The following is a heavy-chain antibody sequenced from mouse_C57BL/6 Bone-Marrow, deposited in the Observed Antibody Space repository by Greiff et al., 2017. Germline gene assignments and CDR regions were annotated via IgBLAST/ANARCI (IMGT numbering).Heavy chain of an antibody. J-gene: IGHJ4*01. CDR1: GYTFTDYY. CDR3: ARYPGDYYAMDY. Sequence: VKLQESGAELVRPGASVKLSCKASGYTFTDYYINWVKQRPGQGLEWIARIYPGSGNTYYNEKFKGKATLTAEKSSSTAYMQLSSLTSEDSAVYFCARYPGDYYAMDYWGQGTSVTVSS. V-gene: IGHV1-76*01. CDR2: IYPGSGNT.